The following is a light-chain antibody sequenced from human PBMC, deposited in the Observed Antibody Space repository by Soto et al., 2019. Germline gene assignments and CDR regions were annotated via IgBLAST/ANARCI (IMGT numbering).Light chain of an antibody. CDR1: SDINVGPYR. J-gene: IGLJ2*01. Sequence: QTVVTQPSSLSASPGASASLTCTLRSDINVGPYRIYWYQQKPGSRPQHLLTYKSDSDKQQGSGVPSRFSGSKDASANAAILLFSGLQSEDEADYYCMIWHSTAVVFGGGTKLTVL. V-gene: IGLV5-45*03. CDR2: YKSDSDK. CDR3: MIWHSTAVV.